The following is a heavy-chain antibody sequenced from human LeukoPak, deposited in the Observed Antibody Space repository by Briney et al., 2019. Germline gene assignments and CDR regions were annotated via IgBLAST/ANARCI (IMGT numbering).Heavy chain of an antibody. CDR2: IKGKTDGGTT. CDR1: GFTFSNAW. CDR3: TTGIVVVVAAPHYYYYGMDV. J-gene: IGHJ6*04. Sequence: GGSLRLSCAASGFTFSNAWMSWVRQAPGKGLEWVGRIKGKTDGGTTDYAAPVKGRFTISRDDSKNTLYLQMNSLKTEDTAVYYCTTGIVVVVAAPHYYYYGMDVWGKGTTVTVSS. D-gene: IGHD2-15*01. V-gene: IGHV3-15*01.